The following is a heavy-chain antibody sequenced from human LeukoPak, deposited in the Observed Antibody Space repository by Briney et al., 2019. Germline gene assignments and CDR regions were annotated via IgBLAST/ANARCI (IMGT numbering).Heavy chain of an antibody. J-gene: IGHJ4*02. CDR3: ARGTGPGIAAAGTGFWFHY. Sequence: SETLSLTCAVYGGSFSGYYWRWIRQPPGKGLEWIGEINHSGSTNYNPSLKGRVTISVDTSKNQYSLKLSAVTAADTAVYYCARGTGPGIAAAGTGFWFHYWGQGTLVSVSS. CDR2: INHSGST. CDR1: GGSFSGYY. D-gene: IGHD6-13*01. V-gene: IGHV4-34*01.